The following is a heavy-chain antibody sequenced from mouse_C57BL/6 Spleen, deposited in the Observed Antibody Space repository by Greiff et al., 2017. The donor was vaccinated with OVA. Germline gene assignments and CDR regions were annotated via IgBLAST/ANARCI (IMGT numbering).Heavy chain of an antibody. J-gene: IGHJ4*01. CDR3: ARAELLRYYAMDY. Sequence: QVQLQQSGAELARPGASVKLSCKASGYTFTSYGISWVKQRTGQGLEWIGEIYPRSGNTYYNEKFKGKATLTADKSSSTAYMQLSSLTSEDSAVYFCARAELLRYYAMDYWGQGTSVTVSS. D-gene: IGHD1-1*01. CDR1: GYTFTSYG. CDR2: IYPRSGNT. V-gene: IGHV1-81*01.